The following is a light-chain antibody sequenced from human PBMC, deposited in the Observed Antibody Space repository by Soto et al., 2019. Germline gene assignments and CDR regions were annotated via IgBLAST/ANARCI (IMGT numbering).Light chain of an antibody. CDR2: DAS. CDR3: QQRSYWPRT. V-gene: IGKV3-11*01. J-gene: IGKJ2*01. Sequence: EIVLTQSPATLSLSPGERATLSCRASQSVSNNLGWYPQKPVQAPRLLIYDASNRATDIPARFSGSGSGTDFTLTINSLEPEDFAVYYGQQRSYWPRTFGQGTKLEIK. CDR1: QSVSNN.